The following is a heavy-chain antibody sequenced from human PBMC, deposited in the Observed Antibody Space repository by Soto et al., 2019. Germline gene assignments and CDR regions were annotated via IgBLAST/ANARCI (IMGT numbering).Heavy chain of an antibody. V-gene: IGHV3-7*04. J-gene: IGHJ3*01. CDR3: ARGDYYDNSGPFSDVFDV. CDR2: INQDGGQT. Sequence: EVQLVESGGDLVQPGGSLRLSCAASGFTFRSYWMSWVRQAPGNGLEWVSNINQDGGQTWYVDSVKGRFTISSDNAKNSLFVQLNSLRPEDTAVYYCARGDYYDNSGPFSDVFDVWGQGKMCTVSS. CDR1: GFTFRSYW. D-gene: IGHD3-22*01.